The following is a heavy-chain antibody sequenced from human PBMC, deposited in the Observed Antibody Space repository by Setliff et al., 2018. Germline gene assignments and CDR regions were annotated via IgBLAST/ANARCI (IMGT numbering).Heavy chain of an antibody. Sequence: SETLSLTCAVSGGSISSGNWWSWVRQTTGKGLEWIGEINHRGKTNHKPSLKSLVTMSVDKSKNQFSLKLNSVTAADTAVYYCARSYSNSLEYWGQGTLVTVSS. D-gene: IGHD4-4*01. J-gene: IGHJ4*02. V-gene: IGHV4-4*02. CDR2: INHRGKT. CDR1: GGSISSGNW. CDR3: ARSYSNSLEY.